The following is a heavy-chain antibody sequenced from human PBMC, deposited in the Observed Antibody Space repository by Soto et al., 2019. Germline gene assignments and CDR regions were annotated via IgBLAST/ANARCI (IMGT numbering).Heavy chain of an antibody. D-gene: IGHD2-21*02. CDR3: VRGDKGGFDL. Sequence: PGGSLRLSCAASGFTFNYYWMHWVRQAPGQGLVWASHIHSDGSTTTYADSVKGRFTTSRDNAKNTLYLQMNSLRAEDTAVYYCVRGDKGGFDLWGQGTTVTVSS. CDR1: GFTFNYYW. V-gene: IGHV3-74*01. CDR2: IHSDGSTT. J-gene: IGHJ3*01.